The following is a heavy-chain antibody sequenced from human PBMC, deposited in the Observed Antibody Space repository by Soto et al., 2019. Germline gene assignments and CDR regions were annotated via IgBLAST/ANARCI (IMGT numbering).Heavy chain of an antibody. CDR2: IDSDDGTI. CDR3: VRPYYSSSWFPFDR. D-gene: IGHD6-13*01. J-gene: IGHJ4*02. Sequence: QVQLVESGGGLVKPGGSLRLSCTASGFDFGDYYMSWIRQAPGKGLEWVSYIDSDDGTIYYTDSVKGRFTISRDNAKNSLYLQMNSLRVEDTALYYCVRPYYSSSWFPFDRWGQGTLVTVSS. V-gene: IGHV3-11*01. CDR1: GFDFGDYY.